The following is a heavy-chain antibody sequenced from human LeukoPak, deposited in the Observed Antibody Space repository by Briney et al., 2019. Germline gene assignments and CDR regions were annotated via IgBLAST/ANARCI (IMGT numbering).Heavy chain of an antibody. V-gene: IGHV1-3*01. D-gene: IGHD3-22*01. J-gene: IGHJ4*02. Sequence: VASVKVSCKASGYTFTSYAMHWVRQAPGQRLEGMGWINAGNGNTKYSQKFQGRVTITRDTSASTAYMELSSLRSEDTAVYYCAREAQYYDSSGYLGYWGQGTLVTVSS. CDR2: INAGNGNT. CDR3: AREAQYYDSSGYLGY. CDR1: GYTFTSYA.